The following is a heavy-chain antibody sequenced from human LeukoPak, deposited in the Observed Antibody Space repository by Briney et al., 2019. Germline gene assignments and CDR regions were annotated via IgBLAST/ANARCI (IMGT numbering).Heavy chain of an antibody. Sequence: GGSLRLSCATSGFTFSSYWMSWVRQAPGKGLEWVANIKQEGSEKYYVDSVKGRFTISRDNAKNSLYLQMNSLRAEDTAVYHCARVRGDYYFDYWGQGTLATVSS. CDR1: GFTFSSYW. CDR2: IKQEGSEK. D-gene: IGHD3-16*01. J-gene: IGHJ4*02. CDR3: ARVRGDYYFDY. V-gene: IGHV3-7*05.